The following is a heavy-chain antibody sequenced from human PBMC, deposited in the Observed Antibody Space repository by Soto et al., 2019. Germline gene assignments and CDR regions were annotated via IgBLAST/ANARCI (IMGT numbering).Heavy chain of an antibody. J-gene: IGHJ6*02. CDR2: IYSGGST. D-gene: IGHD3-22*01. CDR3: TTLGHYYDSSPLDV. V-gene: IGHV3-53*01. Sequence: GGSLRLSCAVSGFIVSSHYMSWVRQAPGKGLEWVSVIYSGGSTYYADSVKGRFTISRDDSKNTLYLQMNSLRTEDTAVYYCTTLGHYYDSSPLDVWGQGTTVTVSS. CDR1: GFIVSSHY.